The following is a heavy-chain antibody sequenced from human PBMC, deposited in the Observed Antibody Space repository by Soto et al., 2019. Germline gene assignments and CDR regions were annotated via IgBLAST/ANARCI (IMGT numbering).Heavy chain of an antibody. CDR3: AGQEQLAPYCYATAG. V-gene: IGHV5-51*01. CDR1: GYRFTTYW. D-gene: IGHD1-1*01. J-gene: IGHJ6*01. CDR2: IYPGDSDT. Sequence: GESLKISCQGSGYRFTTYWIAWVRQMPGKGLEWMGIIYPGDSDTTYSPSCLGQVTISADKSRSTAYLQWSSLKASDSAIYYCAGQEQLAPYCYATAGWGQGTTVTVSS.